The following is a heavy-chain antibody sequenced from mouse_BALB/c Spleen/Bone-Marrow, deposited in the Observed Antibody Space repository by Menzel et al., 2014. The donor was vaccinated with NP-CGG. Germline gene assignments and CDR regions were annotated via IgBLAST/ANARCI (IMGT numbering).Heavy chain of an antibody. J-gene: IGHJ2*01. Sequence: VMLVESGAELVRPGSSVEISCKASGYAFSTYWMNWVKQRPGQGLEWIGQVSPGDGDTNYNGKFRGKATLTADKSSSTAYIQLSSLTSQDSAVYFCARVYYGNLDHWGQGTTLTVSS. CDR2: VSPGDGDT. CDR1: GYAFSTYW. CDR3: ARVYYGNLDH. V-gene: IGHV1-80*01. D-gene: IGHD2-1*01.